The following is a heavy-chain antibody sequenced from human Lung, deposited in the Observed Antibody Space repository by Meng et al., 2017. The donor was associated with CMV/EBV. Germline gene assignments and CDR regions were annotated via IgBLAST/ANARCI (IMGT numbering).Heavy chain of an antibody. CDR2: IYHSGST. Sequence: HLLESGPGLAKPPGTLSLSAAVSGGSISSSNWWGWVRQPPGKGLEWIGEIYHSGSTNYNPSLKSRVTISVDKSKNQFSLNLSSVTAADTAVYYCARVGQWLPIDYWGQGTLVTVSS. D-gene: IGHD6-19*01. CDR3: ARVGQWLPIDY. J-gene: IGHJ4*02. V-gene: IGHV4-4*03. CDR1: GGSISSSNW.